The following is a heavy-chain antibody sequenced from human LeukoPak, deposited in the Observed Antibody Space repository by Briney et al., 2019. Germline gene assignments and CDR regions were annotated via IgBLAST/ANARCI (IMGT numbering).Heavy chain of an antibody. CDR3: ARTYDSSVLD. CDR2: IYYSGST. CDR1: GGSISSSSYY. V-gene: IGHV4-30-4*01. D-gene: IGHD3-22*01. Sequence: SETLSLTCTVSGGSISSSSYYWSWIRQPPGKGLEWIGYIYYSGSTYYNPSLKSRVTISVDTSKNQFSLKLSSVTAADTAVYYCARTYDSSVLDWGQGTLVTVSS. J-gene: IGHJ4*02.